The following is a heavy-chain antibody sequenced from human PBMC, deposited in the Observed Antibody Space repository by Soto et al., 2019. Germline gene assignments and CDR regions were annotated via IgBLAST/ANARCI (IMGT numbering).Heavy chain of an antibody. Sequence: PSETLSLTCTVSGGSISSSSSYWGWIRQPPGKGLEWIGTIYYSGSTYYNPSLKRRVTIPVDTSKNQFSLKLSSVTAADTAVYYCARHKGSSYYYYMDVWGKGTTVTVS. CDR2: IYYSGST. J-gene: IGHJ6*03. CDR3: ARHKGSSYYYYMDV. CDR1: GGSISSSSSY. V-gene: IGHV4-39*01.